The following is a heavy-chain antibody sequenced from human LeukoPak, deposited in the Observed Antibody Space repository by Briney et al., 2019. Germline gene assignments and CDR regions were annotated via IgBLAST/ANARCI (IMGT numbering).Heavy chain of an antibody. J-gene: IGHJ4*02. CDR1: GFTFSSYA. V-gene: IGHV3-30-3*01. D-gene: IGHD6-19*01. Sequence: TGRSLRLSCAASGFTFSSYAMHWVRQAPGKGLEWVAVISYDGSNKYYADSVKGRFTISRDNSKNTLYLQMNSLRAEDTAVYYCARALYNHGWFPDYFDSWGQGTLVTVSS. CDR2: ISYDGSNK. CDR3: ARALYNHGWFPDYFDS.